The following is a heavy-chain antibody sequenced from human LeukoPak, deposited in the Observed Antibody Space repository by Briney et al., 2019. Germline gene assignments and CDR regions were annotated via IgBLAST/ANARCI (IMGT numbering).Heavy chain of an antibody. Sequence: GGSLRLSCAAPGFTFDYYGMSWVRQAPGKGLEWVSTISGSGGTTNFADSVKGRFTISRENSKNTLYLQMNSLRAADTAKYYCAKASRRHCGTTICYTLDYWGQGTLVTVSS. CDR2: ISGSGGTT. D-gene: IGHD2-2*02. CDR1: GFTFDYYG. J-gene: IGHJ4*02. V-gene: IGHV3-23*01. CDR3: AKASRRHCGTTICYTLDY.